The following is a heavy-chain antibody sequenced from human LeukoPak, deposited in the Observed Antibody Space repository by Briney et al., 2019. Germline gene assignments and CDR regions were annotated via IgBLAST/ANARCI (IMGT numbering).Heavy chain of an antibody. Sequence: GGSLRLSCAASGFTFSDHYMDWVRQAPGKGLEWAGRIRNKTNSYTTEYAASVKGRFTISRDDSKNSLFLQMNSLKTEDTAVYYCAAQGGSGDLRYWGQGTLVTVSS. CDR1: GFTFSDHY. V-gene: IGHV3-72*01. CDR3: AAQGGSGDLRY. J-gene: IGHJ4*02. D-gene: IGHD4-17*01. CDR2: IRNKTNSYTT.